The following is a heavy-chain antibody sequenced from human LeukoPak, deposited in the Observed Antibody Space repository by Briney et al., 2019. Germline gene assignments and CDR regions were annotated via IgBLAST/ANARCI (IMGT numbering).Heavy chain of an antibody. CDR2: MNPNSGNT. J-gene: IGHJ4*02. CDR1: RYTFPTYH. Sequence: ASVKVSCAASRYTFPTYHINWVRQAPGQGLEWMGWMNPNSGNTAYAQKFQGRLTMTRKTSISTAYMELSSLRSEDTAVYFCARDKCSGGSCYSLHWGQGTLVTVSS. V-gene: IGHV1-8*01. CDR3: ARDKCSGGSCYSLH. D-gene: IGHD2-15*01.